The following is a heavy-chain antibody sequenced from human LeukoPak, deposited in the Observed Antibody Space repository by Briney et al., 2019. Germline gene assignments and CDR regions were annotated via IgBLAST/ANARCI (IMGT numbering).Heavy chain of an antibody. Sequence: GGSLRLSCAASGFTFSSYGMHWVRQAPGKGLEWVAFIRYDGSNKYYADSVKGRFTISRDNSKNTLYLQMNSLRAEDTAVYYCAKNSRGRGVGGGVFDYWGQGTLVTVSS. J-gene: IGHJ4*02. CDR1: GFTFSSYG. CDR3: AKNSRGRGVGGGVFDY. D-gene: IGHD3-10*01. V-gene: IGHV3-30*02. CDR2: IRYDGSNK.